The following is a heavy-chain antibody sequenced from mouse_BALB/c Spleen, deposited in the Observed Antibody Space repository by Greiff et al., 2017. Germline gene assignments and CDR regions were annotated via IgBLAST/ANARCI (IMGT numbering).Heavy chain of an antibody. CDR2: IYPYNGGT. V-gene: IGHV1S29*02. J-gene: IGHJ4*01. CDR3: AREIYYGYDGDYAMDY. Sequence: EVKLQESGPELVKPGASVKISCKASGYTFTDYNMHWVKQSHGKSLEWIGYIYPYNGGTGYNQKFKSKATLTVDNSSSTAYMELRSLTSEDSAVYYCAREIYYGYDGDYAMDYWGQGTSVTVSS. CDR1: GYTFTDYN. D-gene: IGHD2-2*01.